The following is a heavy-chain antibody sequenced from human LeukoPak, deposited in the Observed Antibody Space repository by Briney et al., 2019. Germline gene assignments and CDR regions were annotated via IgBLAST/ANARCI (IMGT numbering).Heavy chain of an antibody. CDR2: INHSGST. Sequence: PSETLSLTCAVYGGSFSGYYWSWIRQPPGKGLEWIGEINHSGSTNYNPSLKSRVTISVDTSKNQFSLKMRSVTAADTAVYYCAREGTNCSGGSCYSVFDPWGQGTLVTVSS. CDR1: GGSFSGYY. V-gene: IGHV4-34*01. J-gene: IGHJ5*02. D-gene: IGHD2-15*01. CDR3: AREGTNCSGGSCYSVFDP.